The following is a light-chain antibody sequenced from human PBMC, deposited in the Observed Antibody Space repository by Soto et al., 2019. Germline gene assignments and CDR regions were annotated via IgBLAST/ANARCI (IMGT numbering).Light chain of an antibody. Sequence: QSVLTQPRSVSGSPGQSVTISCAGTSSDVGGYNYVSWYQQHPGTAPKLIIYDVTKWPSGVPDRFSGSKSGNTASLTISGLRAEDESDYFCSSHAGSYTFVFGTGTKVT. CDR1: SSDVGGYNY. V-gene: IGLV2-11*01. CDR2: DVT. CDR3: SSHAGSYTFV. J-gene: IGLJ1*01.